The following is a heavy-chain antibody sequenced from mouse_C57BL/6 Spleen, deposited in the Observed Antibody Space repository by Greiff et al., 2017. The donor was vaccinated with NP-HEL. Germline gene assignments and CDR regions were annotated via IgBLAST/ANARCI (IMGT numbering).Heavy chain of an antibody. V-gene: IGHV5-6*02. CDR1: GFTFSSYG. J-gene: IGHJ2*01. CDR3: ARQAAGFYFDY. D-gene: IGHD1-2*01. Sequence: DVMLVESGGDLVKPGGSLKLSCAASGFTFSSYGMSWVRQTPDKRLEWVATISSGGSYTYYPDSVKGRFTISRDNAKNTLYLQMSSLKSEDTAMYYCARQAAGFYFDYWGQGTTLTVSS. CDR2: ISSGGSYT.